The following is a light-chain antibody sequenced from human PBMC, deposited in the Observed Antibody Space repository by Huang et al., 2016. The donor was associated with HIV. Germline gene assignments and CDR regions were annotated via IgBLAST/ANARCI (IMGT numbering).Light chain of an antibody. Sequence: DIRMTQSPSPLSVSIGDRVPSTCQASQYIRTYLNWYQQKSGKAPKLLIYDASNLQTGVPSRFSGGGSGTHFTLTISSLQPEDIATYFCQQYSGLPPTFGQGTRL. V-gene: IGKV1-33*01. J-gene: IGKJ5*01. CDR3: QQYSGLPPT. CDR1: QYIRTY. CDR2: DAS.